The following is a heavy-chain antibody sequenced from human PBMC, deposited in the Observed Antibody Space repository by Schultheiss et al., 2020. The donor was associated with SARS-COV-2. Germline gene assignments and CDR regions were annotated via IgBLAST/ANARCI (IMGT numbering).Heavy chain of an antibody. D-gene: IGHD2-21*02. CDR2: ISNDGDNK. CDR1: GFTFSNYG. Sequence: GESLKISCAASGFTFSNYGMHWVRQAPGKGLQWVALISNDGDNKFYEDSVKGRFTISRDNSKNTLYLQMNSLRAEDTAIYYCARDSTYCSGDCSFDYWGQGTLVTVSS. CDR3: ARDSTYCSGDCSFDY. J-gene: IGHJ4*02. V-gene: IGHV3-30*03.